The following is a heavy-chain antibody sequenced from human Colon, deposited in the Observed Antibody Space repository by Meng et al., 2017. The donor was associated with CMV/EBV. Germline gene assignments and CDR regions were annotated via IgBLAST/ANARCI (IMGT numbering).Heavy chain of an antibody. Sequence: GESLKISCTVSRFSFRDFWMNWVRQAPGKGLEWVANIKADGSETYYADSVKGRFIISRDNAKNSLYLQMNSLRVEDTAVYFCVRGHYDGAWGHGTLVTVSS. CDR3: VRGHYDGA. J-gene: IGHJ4*03. CDR2: IKADGSET. CDR1: RFSFRDFW. D-gene: IGHD3-16*01. V-gene: IGHV3-7*04.